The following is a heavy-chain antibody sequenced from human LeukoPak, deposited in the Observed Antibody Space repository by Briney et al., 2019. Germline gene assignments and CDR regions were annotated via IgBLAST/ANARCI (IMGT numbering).Heavy chain of an antibody. V-gene: IGHV3-23*01. CDR3: AKRTNHYETSGYYYAFDY. Sequence: GGPLRLSCAASGFTFSSYAMSWVRQAPGKGLEWVSIISGSDGSTYYTASVKGRFTISRDNSKNTMYLQMDSLRAEDTAVYYCAKRTNHYETSGYYYAFDYWGQGTLVTVSS. CDR2: ISGSDGST. D-gene: IGHD3-22*01. J-gene: IGHJ4*02. CDR1: GFTFSSYA.